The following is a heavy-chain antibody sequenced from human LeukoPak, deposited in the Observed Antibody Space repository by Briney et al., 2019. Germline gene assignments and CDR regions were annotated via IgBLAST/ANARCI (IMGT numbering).Heavy chain of an antibody. CDR1: GYSFVLYG. Sequence: ASVKVSCKASGYSFVLYGISWVRQAPGQGLEWMGWIDPNSGGTNFAQKFQGRVTMTTDTSITTAYMELTRLRSDDTAVYYCANWAATIRNFNYWGQGTLVTVSS. D-gene: IGHD5-12*01. V-gene: IGHV1-2*02. CDR3: ANWAATIRNFNY. CDR2: IDPNSGGT. J-gene: IGHJ4*02.